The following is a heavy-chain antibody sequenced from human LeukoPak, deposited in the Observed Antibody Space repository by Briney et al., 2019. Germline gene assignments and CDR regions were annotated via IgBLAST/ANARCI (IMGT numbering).Heavy chain of an antibody. CDR3: ARAPITSPFYFDY. V-gene: IGHV3-20*04. CDR2: INWSGGST. CDR1: GFAFDEHG. J-gene: IGHJ4*02. Sequence: GSLRLSCTASGFAFDEHGMSWVRQVPGKGLELVSGINWSGGSTGYADPLRGRFTISRDNAKNSLYLQMDSLRAEDTALYYCARAPITSPFYFDYWGQGTLVTVSS. D-gene: IGHD2-2*01.